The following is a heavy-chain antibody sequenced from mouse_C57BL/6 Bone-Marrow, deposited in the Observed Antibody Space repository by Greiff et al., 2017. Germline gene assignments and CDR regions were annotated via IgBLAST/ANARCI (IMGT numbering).Heavy chain of an antibody. CDR3: ARRAAQATYAMDC. J-gene: IGHJ4*01. D-gene: IGHD3-2*02. CDR1: GYTFTDHT. CDR2: IYPRDGST. Sequence: QVQLQQSDAELVKPGASVKISCKASGYTFTDHTIHWMKQRPEQGLEWIGYIYPRDGSTKYNEKFKGKATLTADKSSSTAYMQLNSLTSEDSAVYCYARRAAQATYAMDCWGQGTSVTVSS. V-gene: IGHV1-78*01.